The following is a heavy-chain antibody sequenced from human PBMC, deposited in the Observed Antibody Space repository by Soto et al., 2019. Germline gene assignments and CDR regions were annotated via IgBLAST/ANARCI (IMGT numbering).Heavy chain of an antibody. Sequence: ASVKVSCKASGYTFTGYYMHWVRQAPGQGLEWMGWINPNSGGTNYAQKFQGWVTMTRDTSISTAYMELSRLRSDDTAVYYCARDQGMVYAYDMDVWGQGTTVTVSS. CDR2: INPNSGGT. CDR1: GYTFTGYY. D-gene: IGHD2-8*01. J-gene: IGHJ6*02. V-gene: IGHV1-2*04. CDR3: ARDQGMVYAYDMDV.